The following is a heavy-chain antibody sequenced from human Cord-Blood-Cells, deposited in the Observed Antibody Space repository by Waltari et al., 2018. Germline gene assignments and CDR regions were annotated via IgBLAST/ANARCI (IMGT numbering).Heavy chain of an antibody. J-gene: IGHJ4*02. V-gene: IGHV1-2*02. D-gene: IGHD7-27*01. CDR3: ARDQINWGSGGDY. Sequence: QVQLVQSGAEVKKPGASVKVSCKASGYTFTGYYMHWVRQAPGQGLEWRGWINPNSGGTNYAQKFQGRVTMTRATSISTAYMELSRLRSDDTAVYYCARDQINWGSGGDYWGQGTLVTVSS. CDR2: INPNSGGT. CDR1: GYTFTGYY.